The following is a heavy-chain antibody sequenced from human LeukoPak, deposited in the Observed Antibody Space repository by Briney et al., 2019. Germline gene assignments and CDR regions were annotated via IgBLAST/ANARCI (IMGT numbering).Heavy chain of an antibody. CDR2: IYSSGST. Sequence: SETLSLTCTVSGGSISSYYWSWIRQPAGKGLEWIGHIYSSGSTNFNPSLKSRVTMSIDTSRNQFSLKLTSLTAADTAVYYCARERGPAALYYWGQGTLVTDSS. V-gene: IGHV4-4*07. J-gene: IGHJ4*02. CDR3: ARERGPAALYY. CDR1: GGSISSYY. D-gene: IGHD2-2*01.